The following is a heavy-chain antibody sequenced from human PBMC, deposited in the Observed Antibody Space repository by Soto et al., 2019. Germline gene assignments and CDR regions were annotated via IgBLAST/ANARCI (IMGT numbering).Heavy chain of an antibody. V-gene: IGHV1-18*01. Sequence: VKVSCKASGYTFTSYGISWVRQAPGQGLEWMGWISAYNGNTNYAQKLQGRVTMTTDTSTSTAYMELGSLRSEDTAVYYCARGLAAQYYYYGMDVWGQGTTVTVSS. CDR2: ISAYNGNT. CDR3: ARGLAAQYYYYGMDV. CDR1: GYTFTSYG. D-gene: IGHD3-16*01. J-gene: IGHJ6*02.